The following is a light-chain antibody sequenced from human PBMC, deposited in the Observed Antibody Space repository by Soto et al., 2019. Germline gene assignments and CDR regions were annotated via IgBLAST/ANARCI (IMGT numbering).Light chain of an antibody. CDR3: SSYTSFNTGV. Sequence: QSALTQPPSVSGSPGQSVAISCTGTSCDVGNYNRVSWYQQPPGTAPKVLIYEVTNRPSGVPDRFSGSKSGNTAFLIISGLQAEDEADYYCSSYTSFNTGVFGGGTKLTVL. CDR2: EVT. J-gene: IGLJ3*02. CDR1: SCDVGNYNR. V-gene: IGLV2-18*02.